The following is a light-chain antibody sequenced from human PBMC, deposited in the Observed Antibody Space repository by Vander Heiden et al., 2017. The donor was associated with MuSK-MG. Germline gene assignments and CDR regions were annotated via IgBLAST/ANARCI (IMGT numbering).Light chain of an antibody. CDR2: EVS. CDR1: SSDVGSYNL. CDR3: CSYAGSNTFV. V-gene: IGLV2-23*02. Sequence: SALPQPASVSGSPVQSITISCTGTSSDVGSYNLVSWYQQNPCKAPKLMIYEVSKRPAGVSNRFSGSKSGNTASLTISGLQAEDEADYYCCSYAGSNTFVFGGGTKLTVL. J-gene: IGLJ3*02.